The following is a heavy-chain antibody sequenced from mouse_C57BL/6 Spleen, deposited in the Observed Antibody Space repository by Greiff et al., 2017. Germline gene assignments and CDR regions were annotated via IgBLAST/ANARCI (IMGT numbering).Heavy chain of an antibody. CDR1: GYTFTDYY. CDR3: ARRDYDGFDY. Sequence: VQLQQSGPELVKPGASVKISCKASGYTFTDYYMNWVKQSHGKSLEWIGDINPNNGGTSYTQKFKGKATLTVDKSSSTAYMELRSLTSEDSAVYYCARRDYDGFDYWGQGTTLTVSS. D-gene: IGHD2-4*01. J-gene: IGHJ2*01. V-gene: IGHV1-26*01. CDR2: INPNNGGT.